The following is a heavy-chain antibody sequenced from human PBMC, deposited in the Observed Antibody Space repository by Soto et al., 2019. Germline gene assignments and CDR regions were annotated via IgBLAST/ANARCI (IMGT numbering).Heavy chain of an antibody. CDR2: IIPIFGTA. V-gene: IGHV1-69*13. D-gene: IGHD3-22*01. J-gene: IGHJ4*02. CDR3: ARGITTWPPFDY. CDR1: GGTFSSYA. Sequence: ASVKVSCKASGGTFSSYAISWVRRAPGQGLEWMGGIIPIFGTANYAQKFQGRVTITADESTSTAYMELSSLRSEDTAVYYCARGITTWPPFDYWGQGTLVTVSS.